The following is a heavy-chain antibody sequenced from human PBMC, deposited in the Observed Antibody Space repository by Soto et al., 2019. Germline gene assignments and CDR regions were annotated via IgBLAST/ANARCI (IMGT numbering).Heavy chain of an antibody. D-gene: IGHD6-6*01. J-gene: IGHJ5*02. V-gene: IGHV4-59*08. CDR2: IYYSGST. CDR3: ARRWRQLPPGGWFDP. Sequence: QVQLQESGPGLVKPSETLSLTCTVSGGSISSYYWSWIRQPPGKGLEWIGYIYYSGSTNYNPSLKSRGTISVDTSKNQFSLKLSSVTAADTAVYYCARRWRQLPPGGWFDPWGQGTLVTVSS. CDR1: GGSISSYY.